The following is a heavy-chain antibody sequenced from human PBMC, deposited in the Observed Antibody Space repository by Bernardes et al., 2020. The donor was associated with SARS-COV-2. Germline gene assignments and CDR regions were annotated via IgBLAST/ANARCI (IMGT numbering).Heavy chain of an antibody. D-gene: IGHD5-18*01. Sequence: ASVKVSCKASGYTFTGYYMHWVRQAPGQGLEWMGWINPNSGGTNYAQKFQGRVTMTRDTSISTAYMELSRLRSDDTAVYYCARGGDLKWRYSVSGLGYWGQGTLVTVSS. CDR3: ARGGDLKWRYSVSGLGY. CDR1: GYTFTGYY. J-gene: IGHJ4*02. V-gene: IGHV1-2*02. CDR2: INPNSGGT.